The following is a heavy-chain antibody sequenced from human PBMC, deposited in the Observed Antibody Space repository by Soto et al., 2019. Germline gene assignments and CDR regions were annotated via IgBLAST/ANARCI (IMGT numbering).Heavy chain of an antibody. CDR2: ISGSDGST. J-gene: IGHJ4*02. D-gene: IGHD2-15*01. CDR3: AKQRRMGGYFDY. CDR1: GFTFSSYA. Sequence: GGSLRLSCAASGFTFSSYAMSWVRQAPGKGLEWVSAISGSDGSTYYADSVKGRFTISRDNSKNTLYLQMNSLRAEDTAVYYCAKQRRMGGYFDYWGQGTLVTVSS. V-gene: IGHV3-23*01.